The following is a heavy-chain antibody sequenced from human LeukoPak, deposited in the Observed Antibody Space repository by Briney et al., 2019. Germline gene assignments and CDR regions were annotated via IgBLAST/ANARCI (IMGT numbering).Heavy chain of an antibody. V-gene: IGHV3-7*01. CDR1: GFTFSGYW. J-gene: IGHJ4*02. CDR2: IKEDGNEK. CDR3: ARDPGIAAAGTVGYFDY. Sequence: GGSLRLSCAASGFTFSGYWMSWVRQAPGKGLEWVANIKEDGNEKHYVDSVKGRFTISRDNAKNSLYLQMNSLRAEDTAVYCCARDPGIAAAGTVGYFDYWGQGTLVTVSS. D-gene: IGHD6-13*01.